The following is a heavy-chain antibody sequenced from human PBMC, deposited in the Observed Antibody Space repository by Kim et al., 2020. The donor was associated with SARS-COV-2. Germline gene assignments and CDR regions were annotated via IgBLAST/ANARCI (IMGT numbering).Heavy chain of an antibody. CDR2: ISSSGSTI. D-gene: IGHD3-10*01. Sequence: GGSLRLSCAASGFTFSDYYMSWIRQAPGKGLEWVSYISSSGSTIYYADSVKGRFTISRDNAKNSLYLQMNSLRAEDTAVYYCASPPGHGSGAYYYYGMDVWGQGTTVTVSS. V-gene: IGHV3-11*01. CDR1: GFTFSDYY. J-gene: IGHJ6*02. CDR3: ASPPGHGSGAYYYYGMDV.